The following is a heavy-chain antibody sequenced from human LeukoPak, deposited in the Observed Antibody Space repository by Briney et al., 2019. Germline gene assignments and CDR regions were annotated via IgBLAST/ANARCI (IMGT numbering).Heavy chain of an antibody. D-gene: IGHD3-10*01. CDR3: TRIIKYGSFDY. Sequence: GGSLRLSCAASGFTLSNYWVHWVRQAPGKGLEWVGRIKSKADGGTTDYAAPLKARFTISRDDSKTTLYLQMNSLKTEDTAVYYCTRIIKYGSFDYWGQGSAVTVPS. J-gene: IGHJ4*02. CDR2: IKSKADGGTT. CDR1: GFTLSNYW. V-gene: IGHV3-15*01.